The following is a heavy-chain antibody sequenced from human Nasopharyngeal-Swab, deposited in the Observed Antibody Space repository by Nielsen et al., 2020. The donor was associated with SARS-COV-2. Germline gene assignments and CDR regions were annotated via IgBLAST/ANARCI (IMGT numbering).Heavy chain of an antibody. J-gene: IGHJ4*02. V-gene: IGHV4-59*01. D-gene: IGHD3-10*01. CDR3: ARDDGGYFDY. CDR1: GGSFSGYY. Sequence: GSLRLSCAVYGGSFSGYYWSWIRQPPGKGLEWIGYIYYSGSTNYNPSLKSRVTISVDTSKNQFSLKLSSVTAADTAVYYCARDDGGYFDYWGQGTLVTVSS. CDR2: IYYSGST.